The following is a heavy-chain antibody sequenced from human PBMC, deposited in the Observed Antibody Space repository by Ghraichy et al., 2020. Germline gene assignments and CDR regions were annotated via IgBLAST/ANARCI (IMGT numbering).Heavy chain of an antibody. D-gene: IGHD3-10*01. CDR3: AKDGFGGGYESLQNAGSGRYYFDY. CDR1: GFTFSSYA. Sequence: GGSLRLSCAASGFTFSSYAMSWVRQAPGKGLEWVSAISGSGGSTYYADSVKGRFTISRDNSKNTLYLQMNSLRAEDTAVYYCAKDGFGGGYESLQNAGSGRYYFDYWGQGTLVTVSS. V-gene: IGHV3-23*01. J-gene: IGHJ4*02. CDR2: ISGSGGST.